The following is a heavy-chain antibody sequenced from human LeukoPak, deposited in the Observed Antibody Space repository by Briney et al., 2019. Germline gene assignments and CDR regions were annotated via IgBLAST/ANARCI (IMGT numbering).Heavy chain of an antibody. CDR1: GGSISTYF. CDR3: ARDVAVAGTGSNWFDP. V-gene: IGHV4-4*07. CDR2: IFTSGST. D-gene: IGHD6-19*01. J-gene: IGHJ5*02. Sequence: SETLSLTCTVSGGSISTYFWSWIRQPAGKGLEWIGRIFTSGSTNYNPSLKSRVTMSVDTSKNQFSLRLSSVTAADTAVYYCARDVAVAGTGSNWFDPWGQGTLVTVSS.